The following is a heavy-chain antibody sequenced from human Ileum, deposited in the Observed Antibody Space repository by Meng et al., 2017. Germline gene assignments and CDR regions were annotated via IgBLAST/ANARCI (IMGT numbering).Heavy chain of an antibody. V-gene: IGHV4-4*02. J-gene: IGHJ4*02. D-gene: IGHD3-22*01. Sequence: HVQRQASGPRLLKPSGTLSLTFAVLGTGWSWARQPPEKGLELIGEIFQSGRTNYNPSLKSRVTISIDKSKSQISLQLSAVTAADTAVYSCATSNDRDVYYLGYWGQGTLVTVSS. CDR2: IFQSGRT. CDR3: ATSNDRDVYYLGY. CDR1: GTG.